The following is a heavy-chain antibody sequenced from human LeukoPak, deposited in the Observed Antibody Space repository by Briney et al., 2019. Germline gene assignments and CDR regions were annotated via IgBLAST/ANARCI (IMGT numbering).Heavy chain of an antibody. D-gene: IGHD3-16*01. CDR2: IYYSGST. V-gene: IGHV4-59*01. CDR1: GFSISSYY. Sequence: WETLSLTCTVSGFSISSYYLSWIRQPPGKGLEWVGYIYYSGSTNYNPSLESRVIISVDTSKDQFSLKLSSVTAADTAVYYCARENEKTAGGIDYWGQGTLVTVSS. CDR3: ARENEKTAGGIDY. J-gene: IGHJ4*02.